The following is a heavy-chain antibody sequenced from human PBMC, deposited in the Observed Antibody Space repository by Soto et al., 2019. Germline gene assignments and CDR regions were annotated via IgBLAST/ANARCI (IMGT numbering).Heavy chain of an antibody. J-gene: IGHJ4*02. CDR2: INHDGSKT. Sequence: RSLRLSWAASQFSFSSYWMHWVRQVPGKGPAWVSRINHDGSKTEYADSVKGRFTISRDNTNNTLYLQMNSLRVEDTAMYYCVREPWGFSGTWYDYWGQRTLVTVSS. V-gene: IGHV3-74*01. D-gene: IGHD6-13*01. CDR3: VREPWGFSGTWYDY. CDR1: QFSFSSYW.